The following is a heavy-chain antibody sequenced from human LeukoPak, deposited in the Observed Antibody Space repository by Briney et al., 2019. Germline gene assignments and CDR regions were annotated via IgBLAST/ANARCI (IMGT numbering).Heavy chain of an antibody. V-gene: IGHV3-48*04. D-gene: IGHD6-13*01. J-gene: IGHJ4*02. CDR1: GFTFSSYS. Sequence: GGSLRLSCAASGFTFSSYSMNWVRQAPGKGLEWVSYISSSSSTIYYADSVKGRFTISRDNAKNSLYLQMNSLRSEDMAVYYCVQDSYAISSSGSTFAYWGQGTVVTVSS. CDR3: VQDSYAISSSGSTFAY. CDR2: ISSSSSTI.